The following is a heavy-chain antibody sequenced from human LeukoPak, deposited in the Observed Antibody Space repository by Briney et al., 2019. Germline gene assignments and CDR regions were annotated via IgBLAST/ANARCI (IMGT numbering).Heavy chain of an antibody. V-gene: IGHV4-59*01. J-gene: IGHJ6*02. D-gene: IGHD2-8*01. CDR3: AREQCTNGVCAPYYYYGMDV. CDR1: GGSISSYY. CDR2: IYYSGST. Sequence: WETLSLSCTVSGGSISSYYLSWIRQPPGKGLEWMVYIYYSGSTNYNPFLKSRVNISVGTSKNQFSLKLSSVTAANTAVYYCAREQCTNGVCAPYYYYGMDVWGQGTTVTVSS.